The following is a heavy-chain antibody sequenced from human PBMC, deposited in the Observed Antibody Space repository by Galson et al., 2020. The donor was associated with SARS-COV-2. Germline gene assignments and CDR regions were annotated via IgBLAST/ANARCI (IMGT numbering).Heavy chain of an antibody. CDR1: GYRFTSYW. CDR3: AIFVVPAAMPSVNVVDY. V-gene: IGHV5-51*01. D-gene: IGHD2-2*01. J-gene: IGHJ4*02. CDR2: IHPGDSDT. Sequence: GESLKLLCKRSGYRFTSYWIGWVRQMPGKGLEWMEIIHPGDSDTRYSPSVQGQVTISADKSISTAYLQWSSLKASDTAMYYCAIFVVPAAMPSVNVVDYWGQGTLVTVSS.